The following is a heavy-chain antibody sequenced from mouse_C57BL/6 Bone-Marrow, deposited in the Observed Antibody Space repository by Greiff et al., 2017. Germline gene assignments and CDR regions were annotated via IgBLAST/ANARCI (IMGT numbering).Heavy chain of an antibody. CDR3: ARWGYAMDY. CDR1: GYTFTGYW. J-gene: IGHJ4*01. CDR2: ILPGSGST. V-gene: IGHV1-9*01. Sequence: VQLQQSGAELTKPGASVKLSCKATGYTFTGYWIEWVKQRPGHGLEWIGEILPGSGSTNYNEKFKGKATLTADTSSNTAYMQHSSLTTEDSAIYYCARWGYAMDYWGQGTSVTVSS.